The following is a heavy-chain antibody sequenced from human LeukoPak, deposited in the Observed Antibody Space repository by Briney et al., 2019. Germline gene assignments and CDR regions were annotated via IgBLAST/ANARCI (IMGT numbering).Heavy chain of an antibody. D-gene: IGHD4-17*01. V-gene: IGHV3-33*01. CDR1: GFTFSSYG. CDR2: IWYDGSNK. Sequence: GGSLRLSCAASGFTFSSYGMHWVRQAPGKGLEWVAVIWYDGSNKYYADSVKGRFTISRDNSKNTMYLQMNSLRAEDTAVYYRARDESRGYGYFDYWGQGTLVTVSS. J-gene: IGHJ4*02. CDR3: ARDESRGYGYFDY.